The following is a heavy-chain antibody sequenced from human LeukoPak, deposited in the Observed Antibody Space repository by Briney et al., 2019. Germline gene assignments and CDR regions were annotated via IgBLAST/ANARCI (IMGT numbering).Heavy chain of an antibody. CDR3: ARVARPPGGCSGGSCYSAPPFRYYYYGMDV. CDR2: IIPILGIA. CDR1: GGTFSSYA. D-gene: IGHD2-15*01. Sequence: SVKVSCKASGGTFSSYAISWVRQAPGQGLEWMGRIIPILGIANYAQKFQGRVTITADKSTSTAYMELSSLRSEDTAVYYCARVARPPGGCSGGSCYSAPPFRYYYYGMDVWGQGTTVTVSS. J-gene: IGHJ6*02. V-gene: IGHV1-69*04.